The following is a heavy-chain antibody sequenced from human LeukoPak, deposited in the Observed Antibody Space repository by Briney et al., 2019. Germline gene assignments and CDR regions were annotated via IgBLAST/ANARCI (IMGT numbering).Heavy chain of an antibody. CDR3: ARDNGPKGFDP. CDR1: GGSISSYY. V-gene: IGHV4-59*01. CDR2: IYYSGST. Sequence: PSETLSLTCTVSGGSISSYYWSWIRQPPGKGLEWIGYIYYSGSTNYNPSLKSRVTISVDTSKNQFSLKLSSVTAADTAVYYCARDNGPKGFDPWGQGTLVTVSS. J-gene: IGHJ5*02.